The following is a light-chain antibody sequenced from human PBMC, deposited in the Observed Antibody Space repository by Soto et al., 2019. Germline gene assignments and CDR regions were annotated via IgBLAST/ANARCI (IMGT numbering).Light chain of an antibody. CDR2: EVT. CDR1: SFNN. J-gene: IGLJ1*01. CDR3: NSYTTLSNRV. Sequence: SVLTQPASVSGSLGQSITISCTGTSFNNVSWYQQHPGKAPKLLIYEVTNRPSGVSNRFSGSKSGNTASLTISGLQAEDEANYYCNSYTTLSNRVFGTGTKVTVL. V-gene: IGLV2-14*01.